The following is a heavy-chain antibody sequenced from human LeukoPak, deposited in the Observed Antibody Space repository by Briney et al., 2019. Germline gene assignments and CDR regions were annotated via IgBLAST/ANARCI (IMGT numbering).Heavy chain of an antibody. D-gene: IGHD2-21*01. Sequence: GGSLRLSCAASGFTFSSYSMSWVRQAPGKGLEWVSSISSSSYIYYADSVKGRFTISRDNAKNSLYLQMNSPRAEDTAVYYCASNRAYCGGDCYDDAFDIWGQGTMVTVSS. J-gene: IGHJ3*02. CDR2: ISSSSYI. V-gene: IGHV3-21*01. CDR1: GFTFSSYS. CDR3: ASNRAYCGGDCYDDAFDI.